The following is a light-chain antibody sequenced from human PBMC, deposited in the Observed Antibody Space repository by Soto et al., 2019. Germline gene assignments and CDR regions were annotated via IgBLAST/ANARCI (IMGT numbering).Light chain of an antibody. CDR2: GAS. V-gene: IGKV3-15*01. Sequence: EVGMTQSPATLSVSPGERATLSCRASQSVSSSLAWYQQTPGQAPRLLIYGASTRASGIPARFSGSGSGTEFTLTISSLQSEDFAVYYCLQYNDWPRTFGQGTKVDIK. CDR3: LQYNDWPRT. CDR1: QSVSSS. J-gene: IGKJ1*01.